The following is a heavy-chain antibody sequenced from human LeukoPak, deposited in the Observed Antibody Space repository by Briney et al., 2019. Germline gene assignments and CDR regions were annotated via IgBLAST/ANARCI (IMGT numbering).Heavy chain of an antibody. J-gene: IGHJ5*02. D-gene: IGHD6-19*01. V-gene: IGHV4-34*01. CDR2: INHSGST. CDR3: ARGRSTRAGWFDP. CDR1: GGSFSAYY. Sequence: PSETLSLTCGAYGGSFSAYYWSWIRQPAGKGLEWIGEINHSGSTNYNPSLKSRVTISVDTSKNQFSLKLSSVTAADTAVYFCARGRSTRAGWFDPWGQGTLVTVST.